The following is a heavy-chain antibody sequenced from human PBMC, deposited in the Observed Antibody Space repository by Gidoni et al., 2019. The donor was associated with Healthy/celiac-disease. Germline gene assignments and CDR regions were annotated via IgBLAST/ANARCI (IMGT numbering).Heavy chain of an antibody. Sequence: QLQLQASGPGLVKPSETLSLTCTVSGGSISSSSYYWGWIRQPPGTGLEWIGSIYYSGSTYYNPSLKSRVTISVDTSKNQFSLKLSSVTAADTAVYYCAIGTEYSSSSVAFDIWGQGTMVTVSS. D-gene: IGHD6-6*01. CDR3: AIGTEYSSSSVAFDI. CDR1: GGSISSSSYY. CDR2: IYYSGST. J-gene: IGHJ3*02. V-gene: IGHV4-39*01.